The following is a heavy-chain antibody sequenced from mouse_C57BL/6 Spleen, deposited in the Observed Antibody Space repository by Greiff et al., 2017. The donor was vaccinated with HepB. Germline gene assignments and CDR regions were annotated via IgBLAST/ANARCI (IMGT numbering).Heavy chain of an antibody. J-gene: IGHJ4*01. Sequence: EVQLQESGPELVKPGASVKISCKASGYSFTGYYMHWVKQSHGNILDWIGYIYPYNGVSSYNQKFKGKATLTVDKSSSTAYMELRSLTSEDSAVYYCARESYYGNHGAMDYWCQGTSVTVSS. D-gene: IGHD2-1*01. V-gene: IGHV1-31*01. CDR2: IYPYNGVS. CDR1: GYSFTGYY. CDR3: ARESYYGNHGAMDY.